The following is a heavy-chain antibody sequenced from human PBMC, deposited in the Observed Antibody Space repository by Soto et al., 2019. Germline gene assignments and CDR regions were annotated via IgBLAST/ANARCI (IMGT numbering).Heavy chain of an antibody. J-gene: IGHJ4*02. CDR2: ISSSGSVI. CDR1: GFTFSSYA. V-gene: IGHV3-21*04. D-gene: IGHD6-19*01. CDR3: ATSRSYFHY. Sequence: LRLSCAASGFTFSSYAMSWVRQAPGKGLEWVSYISSSGSVINYAGSVRGRFTISRDNAKNTLYLQMDSLRAEDTAVYYCATSRSYFHYWGQGALVTVSS.